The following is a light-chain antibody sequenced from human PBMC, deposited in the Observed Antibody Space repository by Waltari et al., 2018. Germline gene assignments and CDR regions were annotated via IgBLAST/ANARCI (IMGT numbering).Light chain of an antibody. Sequence: QSALTQPRSVSASPGHSVTISCTGTSSDVGGSDHVSWSQQYPGKPPKLVIYYVSKRPSGVPDRFSGSKSGNTASLTISGLQAEDEADYNCCSYAGRATWAFGGGTKLTVL. CDR1: SSDVGGSDH. V-gene: IGLV2-11*01. J-gene: IGLJ3*02. CDR2: YVS. CDR3: CSYAGRATWA.